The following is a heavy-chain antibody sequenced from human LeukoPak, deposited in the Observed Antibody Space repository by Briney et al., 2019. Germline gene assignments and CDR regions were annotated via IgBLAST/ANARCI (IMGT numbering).Heavy chain of an antibody. V-gene: IGHV4-59*01. CDR1: GGSISSYY. D-gene: IGHD6-13*01. Sequence: SETLSLTCTVSGGSISSYYWSWTRQPPGKGLEWIGYIYYSGTTNYNPSLKSRVTISVDTSKDQFSLKLSSVTAADTAVYYCARGVYIAAAQYGYWGQGTLVTVSS. CDR2: IYYSGTT. J-gene: IGHJ4*02. CDR3: ARGVYIAAAQYGY.